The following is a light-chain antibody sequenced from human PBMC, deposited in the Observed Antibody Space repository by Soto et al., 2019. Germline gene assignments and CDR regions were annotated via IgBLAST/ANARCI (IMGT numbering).Light chain of an antibody. CDR2: DVH. CDR1: SSDVGGYDY. CDR3: TSFTSSNTHV. Sequence: QSALTQPASVSGSPGQSITISCSGTSSDVGGYDYVSWYQQHPGEVPKLMIYDVHNRPSGVSDRFSGSKSGNTASLTISGLQAEDEADYYCTSFTSSNTHVFGPGTKLTVL. J-gene: IGLJ1*01. V-gene: IGLV2-14*01.